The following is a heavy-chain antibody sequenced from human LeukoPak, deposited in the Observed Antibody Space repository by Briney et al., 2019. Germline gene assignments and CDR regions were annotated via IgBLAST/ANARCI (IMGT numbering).Heavy chain of an antibody. CDR2: ISYDGSNK. CDR1: GSTFSSYA. D-gene: IGHD3-10*01. J-gene: IGHJ4*02. CDR3: GRGSVGFGELNY. Sequence: GGSLRLSCAASGSTFSSYAMSWVRQAPGKGLEWVAVISYDGSNKFYADSVKGRFTLSRDNSKNTLYLQMNSLRIEDTAVYYCGRGSVGFGELNYWGQGTLVTVSS. V-gene: IGHV3-30-3*01.